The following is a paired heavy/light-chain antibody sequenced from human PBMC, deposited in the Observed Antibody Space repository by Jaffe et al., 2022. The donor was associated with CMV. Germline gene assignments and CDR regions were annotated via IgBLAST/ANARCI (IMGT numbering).Light chain of an antibody. CDR3: SSYAGNNNVI. V-gene: IGLV2-8*01. Sequence: QSALTQPPSASGSPGQSVTISCTGTSSDVGGYNYVSWYQQHPGEAPKLMIYEVTKRPSGVPDRFSASKSGNTASLTVSGLQAEDEADYYCSSYAGNNNVIFGGGTKLTVL. J-gene: IGLJ2*01. CDR2: EVT. CDR1: SSDVGGYNY.
Heavy chain of an antibody. Sequence: QVQLQESGPGLLKPSETLSLTCTISGGSINNYYWNWIRQPPGKGLEWIGHIYYSGNANYNPSLKSRVTISLDTSKNQFSLKLNSVTAADTAVFYCARGAVPDMRSWFDPWGQGILVTVSS. CDR2: IYYSGNA. CDR3: ARGAVPDMRSWFDP. CDR1: GGSINNYY. J-gene: IGHJ5*02. V-gene: IGHV4-59*01. D-gene: IGHD6-19*01.